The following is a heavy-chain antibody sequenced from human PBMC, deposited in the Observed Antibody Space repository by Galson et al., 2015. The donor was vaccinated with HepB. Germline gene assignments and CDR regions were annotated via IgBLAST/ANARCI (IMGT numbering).Heavy chain of an antibody. CDR1: GYSITSYG. J-gene: IGHJ3*02. CDR2: ISAYNPNT. CDR3: AVAGTKRSRGALDI. D-gene: IGHD6-19*01. V-gene: IGHV1-18*04. Sequence: SVKVSCKASGYSITSYGIIWVRQAPGQGLEWLGWISAYNPNTNYAQKLQGRVTMTTDTSTSTVYMELRSLRSDDTAVYYYAVAGTKRSRGALDIWGQGTMVTVS.